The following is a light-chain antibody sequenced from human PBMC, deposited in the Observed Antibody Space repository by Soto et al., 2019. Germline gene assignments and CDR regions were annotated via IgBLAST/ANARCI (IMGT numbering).Light chain of an antibody. CDR1: QSVSSSY. Sequence: EVVLTQSPGTLSLSPGERATLSCRASQSVSSSYLSWYQQIPGQAPRLLIYGASNRATGIPDRFSGSGSGTDFTLTISRLEPEDFAVYYCQQYGSSGTFGQGTKVEIK. V-gene: IGKV3-20*01. CDR2: GAS. CDR3: QQYGSSGT. J-gene: IGKJ1*01.